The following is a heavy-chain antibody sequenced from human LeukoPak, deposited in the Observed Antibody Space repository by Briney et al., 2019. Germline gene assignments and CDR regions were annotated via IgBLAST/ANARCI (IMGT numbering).Heavy chain of an antibody. CDR1: GFNFSDYY. V-gene: IGHV3-11*01. J-gene: IGHJ4*02. CDR3: ARDPGTLATYFDY. CDR2: MSSRSGII. Sequence: GGSLRLSCVASGFNFSDYYMNWIRQSPGKGLEWISYMSSRSGIIYYADSVKGRFTISRDDSKNTLYLQMNSLRAEDKAIYYCARDPGTLATYFDYWGQGTLVTVSS. D-gene: IGHD6-13*01.